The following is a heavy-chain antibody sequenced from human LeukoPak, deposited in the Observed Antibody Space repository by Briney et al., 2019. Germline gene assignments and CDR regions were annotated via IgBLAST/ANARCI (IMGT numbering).Heavy chain of an antibody. CDR2: ISSKTNYI. D-gene: IGHD1-26*01. CDR3: AKSSGSYGFDY. J-gene: IGHJ4*02. Sequence: GGSLRLSCAASGFSFSISNMNWVRQAPGKGLEWVASISSKTNYIYYADSVKGRFTISRDNAKNSLYLQMNSLRAEDTAVYYCAKSSGSYGFDYWGQGTLVTVSS. V-gene: IGHV3-21*01. CDR1: GFSFSISN.